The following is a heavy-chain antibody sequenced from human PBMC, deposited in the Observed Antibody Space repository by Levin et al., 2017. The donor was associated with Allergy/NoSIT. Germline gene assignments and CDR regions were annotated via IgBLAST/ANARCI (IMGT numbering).Heavy chain of an antibody. D-gene: IGHD6-13*01. Sequence: PGASVKVSCKASGYTFTSYGISWVRQAPGQGLEWMGWISAYNGNTNYAQKLQGRVTMTTDTSTSTAYMELRSLRSDDTAVYYCARERSSSWRTSYYYYGMDVWGQGTTVTVSS. CDR3: ARERSSSWRTSYYYYGMDV. CDR1: GYTFTSYG. J-gene: IGHJ6*02. CDR2: ISAYNGNT. V-gene: IGHV1-18*01.